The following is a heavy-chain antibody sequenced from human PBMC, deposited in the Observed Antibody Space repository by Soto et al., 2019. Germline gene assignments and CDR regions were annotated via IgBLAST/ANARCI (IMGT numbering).Heavy chain of an antibody. CDR2: ISSSSSTI. CDR3: ARASYYDILTGYCTY. V-gene: IGHV3-48*02. D-gene: IGHD3-9*01. J-gene: IGHJ4*02. Sequence: EVQLVESGGGLVQPGGSLRLSCAASGFTFSSYSMNWVRQAPGKGLEWVSYISSSSSTIYYADSVKGRFTISRDNAKNALYLQMNSLRDEDTAVYYCARASYYDILTGYCTYCGQGTLVTVSS. CDR1: GFTFSSYS.